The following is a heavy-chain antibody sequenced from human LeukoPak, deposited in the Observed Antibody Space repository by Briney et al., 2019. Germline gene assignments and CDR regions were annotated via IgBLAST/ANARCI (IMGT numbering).Heavy chain of an antibody. CDR1: GFTFDDYA. Sequence: GGSLRLSCAASGFTFDDYAMHWVRQAPGKGLEWVSGISWNSGTIGYADSVKGRFTISRDNAKNSLYLQMSSLRDEGTALYYCAKDMRAARTFFDYWGQGTLVTVSS. CDR3: AKDMRAARTFFDY. V-gene: IGHV3-9*01. D-gene: IGHD6-6*01. J-gene: IGHJ4*02. CDR2: ISWNSGTI.